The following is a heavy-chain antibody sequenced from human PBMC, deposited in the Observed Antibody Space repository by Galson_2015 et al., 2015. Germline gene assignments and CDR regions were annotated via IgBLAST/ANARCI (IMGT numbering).Heavy chain of an antibody. CDR2: IRSKANSYAT. V-gene: IGHV3-73*01. CDR3: TRSPAPGRGYSGYDENFDY. Sequence: SLRLSCAASGFTFSGSAMHWVRQASGKGLEWVGRIRSKANSYATAYAASVKGRFTISRDDSKNTAYLQMNSLKTEDTAVYYCTRSPAPGRGYSGYDENFDYWGHGTLAPVSS. J-gene: IGHJ4*01. CDR1: GFTFSGSA. D-gene: IGHD5-12*01.